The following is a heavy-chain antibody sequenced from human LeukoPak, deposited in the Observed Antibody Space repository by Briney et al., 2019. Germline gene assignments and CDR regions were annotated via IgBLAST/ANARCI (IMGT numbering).Heavy chain of an antibody. CDR1: GGSISSSNW. D-gene: IGHD6-13*01. CDR3: ARGYIAAAGTILRFFPCWFDP. Sequence: SGTLSLTCAVSGGSISSSNWWSWVRQPPGKGLEWIGEINHSGSTNYNPSLKSRVTISVDTSKNQFSLKLSSVTAADTAVYYCARGYIAAAGTILRFFPCWFDPWGQGTLVTVSS. CDR2: INHSGST. V-gene: IGHV4-4*02. J-gene: IGHJ5*02.